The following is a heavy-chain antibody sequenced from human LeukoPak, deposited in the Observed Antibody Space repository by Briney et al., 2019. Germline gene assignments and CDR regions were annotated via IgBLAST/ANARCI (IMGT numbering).Heavy chain of an antibody. D-gene: IGHD3-10*01. Sequence: GGSLRLSCEASGFTFSTFAMIWVRQPPGKGLEWVSSIFPSGGEIHYADSVRGRFTISRDNSKSTLSLQMNSLSAEDTAVYYCARGRNYGSGSYVFDYWGQGTLVTVSS. CDR3: ARGRNYGSGSYVFDY. CDR1: GFTFSTFA. J-gene: IGHJ4*02. CDR2: IFPSGGEI. V-gene: IGHV3-23*01.